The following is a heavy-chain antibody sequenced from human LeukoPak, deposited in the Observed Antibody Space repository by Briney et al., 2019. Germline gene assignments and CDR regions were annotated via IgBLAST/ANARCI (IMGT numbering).Heavy chain of an antibody. J-gene: IGHJ4*02. CDR3: ARDRSTFSVSSGSDY. D-gene: IGHD3-22*01. Sequence: SVKVSCKASGYTFTSYGISWVRQAPGQGLEWMGGIIPIFGTANYAQKFQGRVTITADESTSTAYMELSSLRSEDTAVYYCARDRSTFSVSSGSDYWGQGTLVTVSS. CDR1: GYTFTSYG. V-gene: IGHV1-69*13. CDR2: IIPIFGTA.